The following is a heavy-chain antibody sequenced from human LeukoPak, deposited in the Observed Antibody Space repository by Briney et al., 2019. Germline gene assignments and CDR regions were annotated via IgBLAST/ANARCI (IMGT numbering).Heavy chain of an antibody. J-gene: IGHJ1*01. D-gene: IGHD5-18*01. Sequence: GASVNVSCKASGYTFTSYYMHWLGQAPGQGLEGMGWISAYNGNTNYAQKLQGRVTMTTDTSTSTAYMELRSLRSDDTAVYYCARGLPLDTIVYFQHWGQGTLVTVSS. CDR1: GYTFTSYY. V-gene: IGHV1-18*04. CDR3: ARGLPLDTIVYFQH. CDR2: ISAYNGNT.